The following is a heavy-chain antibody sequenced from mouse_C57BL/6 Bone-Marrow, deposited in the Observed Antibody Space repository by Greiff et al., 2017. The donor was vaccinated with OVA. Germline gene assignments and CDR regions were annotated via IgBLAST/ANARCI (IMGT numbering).Heavy chain of an antibody. CDR2: ISSGGSYT. CDR3: ARLPIPGFAY. J-gene: IGHJ3*01. V-gene: IGHV5-6*01. CDR1: GFTFSSYG. Sequence: EVQLVESGGDLVKPGGSLKLSCAASGFTFSSYGMSWVRQTPDKRLEWVATISSGGSYTYYPDSVKGRFTISRDNAKNTLYLQMSSLKSEDTAMYYCARLPIPGFAYWGQGTLVTVSA.